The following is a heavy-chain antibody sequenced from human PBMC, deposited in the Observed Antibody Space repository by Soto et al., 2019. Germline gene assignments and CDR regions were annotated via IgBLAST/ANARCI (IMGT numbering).Heavy chain of an antibody. CDR3: ARDRHGRGSAYNWFDP. V-gene: IGHV1-69*06. J-gene: IGHJ5*02. Sequence: QVRLVQSGAEVKKPGSSVKVSCKASGGTFSSYAISWVRQAPGQGLEWMGGIIPIFGTANYAQKFQGRVTITADKSTSTAYMELSSLRSEDTAVYYCARDRHGRGSAYNWFDPWGQGTLVTVSS. D-gene: IGHD2-15*01. CDR2: IIPIFGTA. CDR1: GGTFSSYA.